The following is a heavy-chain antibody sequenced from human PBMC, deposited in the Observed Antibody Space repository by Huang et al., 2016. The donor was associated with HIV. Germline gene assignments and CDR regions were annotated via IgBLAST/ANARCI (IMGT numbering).Heavy chain of an antibody. CDR3: ARQVDGFRSHFDF. Sequence: EVLLVQSGAELKEPGESLKISCKATGYGVSSYWIGWVGPTPGKGLEWMGIIYPRDSETKYSPSFDGQVTISADKSTRTAYLQWESLKAPDTAIYFCARQVDGFRSHFDFWGQGTLVSVSS. CDR1: GYGVSSYW. V-gene: IGHV5-51*01. CDR2: IYPRDSET. J-gene: IGHJ4*02. D-gene: IGHD5-18*01.